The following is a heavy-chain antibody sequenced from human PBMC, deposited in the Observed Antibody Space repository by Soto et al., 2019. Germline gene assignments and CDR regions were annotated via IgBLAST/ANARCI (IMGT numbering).Heavy chain of an antibody. D-gene: IGHD1-26*01. CDR3: ARARWVKEFWFDP. V-gene: IGHV4-59*08. CDR1: GGSISSYY. Sequence: PSETLSLTCTVSGGSISSYYWSWIRQPPGKGLEWIGYIYYSGSTYYNPSLKSRVTISVDTSKNQFSLKLSSVTAADTAVYYCARARWVKEFWFDPWGQGTLVTVST. J-gene: IGHJ5*02. CDR2: IYYSGST.